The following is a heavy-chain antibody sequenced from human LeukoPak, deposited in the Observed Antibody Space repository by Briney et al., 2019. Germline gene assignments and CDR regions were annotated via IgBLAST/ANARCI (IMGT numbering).Heavy chain of an antibody. V-gene: IGHV3-7*01. D-gene: IGHD2-2*01. CDR1: GFTFSSYW. CDR2: IKQDGSEE. J-gene: IGHJ6*02. Sequence: PGGSLRLSCAASGFTFSSYWMSWVRQAPGQGLEWVANIKQDGSEEYYVDSVKGRFTISRDNAKNSLYLQMNSLRAEDTAVYYCARDEYCSRTSCYGRDYYYYGMDVWGQGTTVTVSS. CDR3: ARDEYCSRTSCYGRDYYYYGMDV.